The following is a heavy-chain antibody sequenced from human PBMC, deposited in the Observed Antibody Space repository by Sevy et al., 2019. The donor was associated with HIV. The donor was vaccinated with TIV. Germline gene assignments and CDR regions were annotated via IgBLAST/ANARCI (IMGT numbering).Heavy chain of an antibody. V-gene: IGHV4-59*11. J-gene: IGHJ5*01. Sequence: SETLSLTCTVSGGSITSLYWNWIRQPPGKGLEWIPNIYYNGHINYNPSLKSRVTLSLDTSKNQFYLRLSTVTAADTAMYYCAGENAWGRGYSWGQGTLVTVSS. CDR1: GGSITSLY. CDR3: AGENAWGRGYS. D-gene: IGHD1-26*01. CDR2: IYYNGHI.